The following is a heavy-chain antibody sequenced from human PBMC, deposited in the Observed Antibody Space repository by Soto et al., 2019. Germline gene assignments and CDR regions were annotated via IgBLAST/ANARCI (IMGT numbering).Heavy chain of an antibody. Sequence: QVQLVESGGGLVKPGGSLRLSCAASGFTFSDYYMSWIRQAPGKGLEWVSYISSSGSTIYYADSVKGRFTISRDNAKNSLYLQMNSLRAEDTAVYYCARAFSWSIVVVTAIPLTFYFDYWGQGPLVTVSS. CDR3: ARAFSWSIVVVTAIPLTFYFDY. CDR1: GFTFSDYY. V-gene: IGHV3-11*01. CDR2: ISSSGSTI. J-gene: IGHJ4*02. D-gene: IGHD2-21*02.